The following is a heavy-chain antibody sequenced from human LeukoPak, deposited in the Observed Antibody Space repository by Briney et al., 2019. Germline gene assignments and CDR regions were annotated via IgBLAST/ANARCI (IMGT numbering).Heavy chain of an antibody. CDR1: GFTFSNYG. V-gene: IGHV3-30*18. Sequence: GGSLRLSCAASGFTFSNYGMHWVRQAPGKGLEWVAVISYDGSNKYYADSVKGRFTISRDNSKNTLYLQMNSLRAEDTAVYYCAKPVRYYDSSGYYPPLDYWGQGTLVTVSS. CDR3: AKPVRYYDSSGYYPPLDY. J-gene: IGHJ4*02. D-gene: IGHD3-22*01. CDR2: ISYDGSNK.